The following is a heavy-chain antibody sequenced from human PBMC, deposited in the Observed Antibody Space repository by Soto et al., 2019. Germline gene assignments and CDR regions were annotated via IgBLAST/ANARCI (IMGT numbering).Heavy chain of an antibody. J-gene: IGHJ4*02. CDR3: AKDSLRNWNRVWYFDY. CDR2: ISGSGGST. CDR1: GFTFSSYA. V-gene: IGHV3-23*01. Sequence: EVQLLESGGGLVQPGGSLRLSCAASGFTFSSYAMSWVRQAPGKGLEWVSAISGSGGSTYYADSVKGRFTISRDNSKNTLYLQMNSLRAEDTAVYYCAKDSLRNWNRVWYFDYWGQGTLVTVSS. D-gene: IGHD1-1*01.